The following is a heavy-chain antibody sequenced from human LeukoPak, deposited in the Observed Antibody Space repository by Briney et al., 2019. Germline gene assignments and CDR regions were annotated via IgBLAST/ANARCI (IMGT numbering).Heavy chain of an antibody. CDR1: GGSISSYY. Sequence: SETLSLTCTVSGGSISSYYWSWIRQPPGKGLEWIGYIYYSGSTNYNSSLKSRVTISVDTSKNQFSLKLSSVTAADTAVYYCARAPRRTNYYFDYWGQGTLVTVSS. CDR2: IYYSGST. V-gene: IGHV4-59*01. CDR3: ARAPRRTNYYFDY. D-gene: IGHD1-1*01. J-gene: IGHJ4*02.